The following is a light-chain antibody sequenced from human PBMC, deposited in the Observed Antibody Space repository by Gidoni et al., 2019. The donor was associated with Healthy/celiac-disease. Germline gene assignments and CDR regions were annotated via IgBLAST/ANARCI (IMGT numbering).Light chain of an antibody. CDR3: QQYGSSPTGT. Sequence: EIVLTQSPGTLSLSPGERATLSCRASQCVSSSYLAWYQQKPGQAPRLLIYGASSRATGIPDRFSGSGSGTDFTLTISRLEPEDFAVYYCQQYGSSPTGTFGQGTKVEIK. CDR1: QCVSSSY. V-gene: IGKV3-20*01. CDR2: GAS. J-gene: IGKJ1*01.